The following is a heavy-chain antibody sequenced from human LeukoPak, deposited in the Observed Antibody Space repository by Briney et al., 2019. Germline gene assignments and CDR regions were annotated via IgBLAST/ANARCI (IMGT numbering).Heavy chain of an antibody. J-gene: IGHJ3*02. CDR2: INPNSGGT. CDR3: ATGWYYDSSGYRAFDI. CDR1: GYTFTGYY. D-gene: IGHD3-22*01. V-gene: IGHV1-2*02. Sequence: ASVKVFCKASGYTFTGYYMHWVRQAPGQGLEWMGWINPNSGGTNYAQKFQGRVTMTRDTSISTAYMELSRLRSDDTAVYYCATGWYYDSSGYRAFDIWGQGTMVTVSS.